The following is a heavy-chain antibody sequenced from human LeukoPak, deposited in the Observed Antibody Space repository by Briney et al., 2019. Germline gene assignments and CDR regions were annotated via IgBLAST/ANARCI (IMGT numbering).Heavy chain of an antibody. J-gene: IGHJ4*02. D-gene: IGHD6-19*01. CDR1: GFTFSNYA. CDR2: ISGSGDST. CDR3: AKGGYSSGWRNYFDY. Sequence: GGSLRLSCAASGFTFSNYAMSWVRQAPGKGLEWVSTISGSGDSTYYADSVKGRFTISRDNSKDALYLQMNSLRAEDTAVYYCAKGGYSSGWRNYFDYWGQGTLVTVSS. V-gene: IGHV3-23*01.